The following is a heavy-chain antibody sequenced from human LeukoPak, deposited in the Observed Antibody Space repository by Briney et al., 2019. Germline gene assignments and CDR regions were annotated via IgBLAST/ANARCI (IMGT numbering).Heavy chain of an antibody. CDR1: GYIFTSYW. D-gene: IGHD3-9*01. CDR2: IDTSDSYT. V-gene: IGHV5-10-1*01. CDR3: ARKSNPDYDILTGYYNDPAFDP. Sequence: GESLKISCKGSGYIFTSYWISWVRQMPGKGLLGMGRIDTSDSYTNYSPSFQGHVTISADKSISTAYLQWSSLKASDTAMYYCARKSNPDYDILTGYYNDPAFDPWGQGTLVTVSS. J-gene: IGHJ5*02.